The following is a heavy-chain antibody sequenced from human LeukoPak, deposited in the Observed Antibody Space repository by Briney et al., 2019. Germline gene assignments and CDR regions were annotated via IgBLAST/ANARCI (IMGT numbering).Heavy chain of an antibody. CDR1: GYSFTSYW. Sequence: GESLEISCKGSGYSFTSYWISWVRQMPGKGLEWMGRIDPSDSYTNYSPSLQGHVTISADQSISTAYLQWSSLKASDTAVYYCARLRGNEYYFDYWGQGTLVTVSS. J-gene: IGHJ4*02. V-gene: IGHV5-10-1*01. CDR3: ARLRGNEYYFDY. D-gene: IGHD4-23*01. CDR2: IDPSDSYT.